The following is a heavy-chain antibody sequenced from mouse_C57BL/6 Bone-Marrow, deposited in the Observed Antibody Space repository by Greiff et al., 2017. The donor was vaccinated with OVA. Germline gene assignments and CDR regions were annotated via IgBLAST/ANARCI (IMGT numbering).Heavy chain of an antibody. CDR3: ARFTTVVGDY. CDR2: INPNNGGT. CDR1: GYTFTDYY. D-gene: IGHD1-1*01. Sequence: VQLQQSGPELVKPGASVKMSCKASGYTFTDYYMHWVKQSHGKSLEWIGDINPNNGGTSYNQKFKGKATLTVNKSSSTAYMELRSLTSEDSAVYYCARFTTVVGDYGGQGTSVTVSA. J-gene: IGHJ4*01. V-gene: IGHV1-22*01.